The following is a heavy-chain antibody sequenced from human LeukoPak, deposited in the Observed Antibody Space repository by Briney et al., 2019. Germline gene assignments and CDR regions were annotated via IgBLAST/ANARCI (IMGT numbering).Heavy chain of an antibody. CDR3: ARPAFDYDFWSGYPGWNWFDP. Sequence: GESLKISCKGSGYSFTSYWIGWVRQMPGKGLEWMGIIYPGDSDTRYSPSFQGQVTISADKSISTAYLQWSSLKASDTAMYYCARPAFDYDFWSGYPGWNWFDPWGQGTLVTVSS. CDR2: IYPGDSDT. V-gene: IGHV5-51*01. CDR1: GYSFTSYW. D-gene: IGHD3-3*01. J-gene: IGHJ5*02.